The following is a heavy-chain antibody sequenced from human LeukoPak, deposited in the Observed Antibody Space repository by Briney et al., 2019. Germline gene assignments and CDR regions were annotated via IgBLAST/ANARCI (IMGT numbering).Heavy chain of an antibody. CDR1: GGSISSSSYY. CDR3: AGSGWCGDY. CDR2: IYYSGST. Sequence: SETLSLTCTVPGGSISSSSYYWGWIRQPPGKGLEWIGSIYYSGSTYYNPSLKSRVTISVDTSKNQFSLKLSSVTAADTAVYYCAGSGWCGDYWGQGTLVTVSS. D-gene: IGHD6-19*01. J-gene: IGHJ4*02. V-gene: IGHV4-39*01.